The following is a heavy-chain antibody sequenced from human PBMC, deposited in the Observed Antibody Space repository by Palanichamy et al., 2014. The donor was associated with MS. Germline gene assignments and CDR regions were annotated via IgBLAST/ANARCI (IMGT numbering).Heavy chain of an antibody. J-gene: IGHJ6*02. CDR3: ARGRELLWFRATYGMDV. D-gene: IGHD3-10*01. Sequence: VQLVQSGAEVKKPGASVKVSCKASGYTFTSYDINWVRQATGQGLEWMGWMNPNSGNTGYAQKFQDRVTMTRNTSISTAYMELSSLRSEDTAVYYCARGRELLWFRATYGMDVWGQGTTVTVSS. CDR1: GYTFTSYD. V-gene: IGHV1-8*01. CDR2: MNPNSGNT.